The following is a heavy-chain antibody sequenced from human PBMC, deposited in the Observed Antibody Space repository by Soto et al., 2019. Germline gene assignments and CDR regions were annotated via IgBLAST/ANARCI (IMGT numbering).Heavy chain of an antibody. J-gene: IGHJ4*02. D-gene: IGHD6-19*01. CDR1: GFSFSTYA. CDR2: ISAGGSTT. CDR3: TDTWGYSSGSYYFDY. Sequence: EVQLLESGGGLVQPGGSLRLSCAASGFSFSTYAMGWVRQAPGKGLEWVSSISAGGSTTNYADSVKGRFTISRDNSENILYLQMNSVRVEDTAIYYCTDTWGYSSGSYYFDYWGQGTLVTVSP. V-gene: IGHV3-23*01.